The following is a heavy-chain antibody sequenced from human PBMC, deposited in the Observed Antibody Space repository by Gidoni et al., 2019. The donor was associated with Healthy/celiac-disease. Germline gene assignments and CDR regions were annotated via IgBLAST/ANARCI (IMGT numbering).Heavy chain of an antibody. CDR1: GFTVSSNY. D-gene: IGHD5-12*01. J-gene: IGHJ6*02. CDR3: ARAPDPKVATITYYYYGMDV. V-gene: IGHV3-53*01. Sequence: EVQLVESGGGLIQPGGSLRLSCAASGFTVSSNYMSWVRQDPGKGLEWVSVIYSGGSTYYADSVKGRFTISRDNSKNTLYLQMNSLRAEDTAVYYCARAPDPKVATITYYYYGMDVWGQGTTVTVSS. CDR2: IYSGGST.